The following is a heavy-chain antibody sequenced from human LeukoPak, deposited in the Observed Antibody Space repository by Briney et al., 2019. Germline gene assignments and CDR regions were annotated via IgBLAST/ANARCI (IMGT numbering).Heavy chain of an antibody. V-gene: IGHV4-38-2*02. CDR3: ARGYCSTTSCPYIWFDP. D-gene: IGHD2-2*01. J-gene: IGHJ5*02. CDR2: IYHTGST. CDR1: GDSISSGYY. Sequence: TASETLSLTCTVSGDSISSGYYWAWIRQPPGKGLDWIGNIYHTGSTNYKSPLKSRAAISLDTSKNQFSLKLNSVTAADTAVYYCARGYCSTTSCPYIWFDPWGQGTLVTVSS.